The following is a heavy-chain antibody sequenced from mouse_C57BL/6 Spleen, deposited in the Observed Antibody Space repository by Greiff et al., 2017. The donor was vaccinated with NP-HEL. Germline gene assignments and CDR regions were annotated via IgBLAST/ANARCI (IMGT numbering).Heavy chain of an antibody. V-gene: IGHV1-80*01. CDR1: GYAFSSYW. CDR3: ARWGYDYDTY. J-gene: IGHJ3*01. D-gene: IGHD2-4*01. CDR2: IYPGDGDT. Sequence: QVHVKQSGAELVKPGASVKISCKASGYAFSSYWMNWVKQRPGKGLEWIGQIYPGDGDTNYNGKFKGKATLTADKSSSTAYMQLSSLTSEDSAVYFCARWGYDYDTYWGQGTLVTVSA.